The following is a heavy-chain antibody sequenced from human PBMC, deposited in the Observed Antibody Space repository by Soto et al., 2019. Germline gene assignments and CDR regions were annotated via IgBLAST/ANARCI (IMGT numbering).Heavy chain of an antibody. CDR2: INAGNGNT. Sequence: QVQLVQSGAEVKKPGASVKVSCKASGYTFTTYAIHWVRQAPGQRLEWMGWINAGNGNTKYSQKFQGRVTITTDTSASTAYMELSSLRYEDTAVYYCAIGRTIVAAGTRAFDIWGQGTMVTVSS. D-gene: IGHD6-13*01. CDR3: AIGRTIVAAGTRAFDI. J-gene: IGHJ3*02. CDR1: GYTFTTYA. V-gene: IGHV1-3*01.